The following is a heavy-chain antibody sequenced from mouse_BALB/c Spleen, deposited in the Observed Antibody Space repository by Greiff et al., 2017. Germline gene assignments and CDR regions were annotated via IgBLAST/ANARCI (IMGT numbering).Heavy chain of an antibody. CDR2: INPSSGYT. V-gene: IGHV1S26*01. CDR3: ARGGTWNAMDY. D-gene: IGHD3-3*01. J-gene: IGHJ4*01. Sequence: QVQLKESGPELVKPGASVKISCKASGYAFSSSWMNWVKQRPGQGLEWIGYINPSSGYTNYNQKFKDKATLTADKSSSTAYMQLSSLTSEDSAVYYCARGGTWNAMDYWGQGTSVTVSS. CDR1: GYAFSSSW.